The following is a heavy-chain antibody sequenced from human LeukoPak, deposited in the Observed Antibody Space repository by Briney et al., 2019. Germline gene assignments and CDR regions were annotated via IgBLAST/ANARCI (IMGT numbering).Heavy chain of an antibody. J-gene: IGHJ6*04. CDR3: ARDWSVPAATYYYYGMGV. CDR1: GGTFSSYA. V-gene: IGHV1-69*06. Sequence: SVKVSCKASGGTFSSYAISWVRQAPGQGLEWMGGIIPIFGTANYAQKFQGRVTITADKSTSTAYMELSSLRSEDTAVYYCARDWSVPAATYYYYGMGVWGKGTTVTVSS. CDR2: IIPIFGTA. D-gene: IGHD2-2*01.